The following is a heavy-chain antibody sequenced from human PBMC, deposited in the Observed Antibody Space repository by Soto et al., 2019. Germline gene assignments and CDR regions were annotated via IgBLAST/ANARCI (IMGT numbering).Heavy chain of an antibody. J-gene: IGHJ6*03. D-gene: IGHD4-4*01. CDR1: GYAFTSFG. CDR3: AREMSATVTTYYYYYMDV. Sequence: ASVKVSCKASGYAFTSFGISWVRQAPGQGLEWMGWTVAYNGNTNYAQKLQGRVTMTTDTSTSTAYMELRSLRSDDTAVYYCAREMSATVTTYYYYYMDVWGKGTMVTVSS. V-gene: IGHV1-18*01. CDR2: TVAYNGNT.